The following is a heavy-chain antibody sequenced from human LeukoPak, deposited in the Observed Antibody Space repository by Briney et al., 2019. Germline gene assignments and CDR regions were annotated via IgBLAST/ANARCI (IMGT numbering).Heavy chain of an antibody. D-gene: IGHD6-6*01. CDR3: VRGGISSSTGLGGY. J-gene: IGHJ4*02. Sequence: GASVKVSCKASGYTFTSYDINWVRQATGQGPEWMGWMNPNSGNTGYAQKFQGRVTMTRNTSISTAYMELSSLRSEDTAVYYCVRGGISSSTGLGGYWGQGTLVTVSS. V-gene: IGHV1-8*01. CDR1: GYTFTSYD. CDR2: MNPNSGNT.